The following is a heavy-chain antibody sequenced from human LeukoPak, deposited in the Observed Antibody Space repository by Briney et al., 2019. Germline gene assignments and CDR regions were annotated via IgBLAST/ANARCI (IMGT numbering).Heavy chain of an antibody. Sequence: ASVKVSCKASGYIFTTYPIHWVRQAPGQRLEWMGWMNADNGGTIYSQKFQGRVTITRYTSASTAYVELSSLTSEDTAVYYCAREHKYSSSWYPAYWGQGTLVTVSS. D-gene: IGHD6-13*01. CDR1: GYIFTTYP. CDR2: MNADNGGT. V-gene: IGHV1-3*01. J-gene: IGHJ4*02. CDR3: AREHKYSSSWYPAY.